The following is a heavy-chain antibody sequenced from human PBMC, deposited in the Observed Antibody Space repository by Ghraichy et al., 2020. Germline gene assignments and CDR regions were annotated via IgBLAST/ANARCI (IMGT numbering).Heavy chain of an antibody. V-gene: IGHV4-34*01. CDR2: INHSGST. D-gene: IGHD1-26*01. J-gene: IGHJ3*02. CDR3: ARGGRIVGATTLDAFDI. CDR1: GGSFSGYY. Sequence: SETLSLTCAVYGGSFSGYYWSWIRQPPGKGLEWIGEINHSGSTNYNPSLKSRVTISVDTSKNQFSLKLSSVTAADTAVYYCARGGRIVGATTLDAFDIWGQGTMVTVSS.